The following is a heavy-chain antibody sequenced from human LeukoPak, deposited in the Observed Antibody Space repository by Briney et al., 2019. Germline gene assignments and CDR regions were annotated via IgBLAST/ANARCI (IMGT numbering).Heavy chain of an antibody. CDR2: IKSKVYGETI. J-gene: IGHJ4*02. CDR3: SRASFGVVVNMYYFDY. V-gene: IGHV3-49*03. D-gene: IGHD3-3*01. CDR1: GFTFGDYA. Sequence: GGSLRLSCAASGFTFGDYAMGWFRQAPGRGLEWLSFIKSKVYGETIEYAASVKGRFTISRDDSKSIAYLHMNSLETEDTAIYFCSRASFGVVVNMYYFDYWGLGTLVTVSS.